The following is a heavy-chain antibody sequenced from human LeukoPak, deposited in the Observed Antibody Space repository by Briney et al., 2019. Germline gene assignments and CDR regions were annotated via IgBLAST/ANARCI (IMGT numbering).Heavy chain of an antibody. CDR2: ISSSGANA. Sequence: GGSLRLSCAASGFTFRDAAMTWVRQAPGKGLEWVSLISSSGANAYYADSVKGRFTISRDNSKNTLYLQMNSLRAEDTAVYYCAKSGGGVTADRYFDYWGQGTLVTVSS. D-gene: IGHD3-10*01. CDR3: AKSGGGVTADRYFDY. V-gene: IGHV3-23*01. CDR1: GFTFRDAA. J-gene: IGHJ4*02.